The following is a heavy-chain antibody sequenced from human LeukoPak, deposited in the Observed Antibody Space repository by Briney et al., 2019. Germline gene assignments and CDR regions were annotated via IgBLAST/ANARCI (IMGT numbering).Heavy chain of an antibody. J-gene: IGHJ5*02. CDR1: GGSISSYY. Sequence: SETLSLTCTVSGGSISSYYWSWIRQPPGKGLEWIGYIYYSGSTNHNPSLKSRVTISVDTSKNQFSLKLSSVTAADTAVYYCARESNYHGSGTGWFDPWGQGTLVTVSS. CDR2: IYYSGST. D-gene: IGHD3-10*01. V-gene: IGHV4-59*12. CDR3: ARESNYHGSGTGWFDP.